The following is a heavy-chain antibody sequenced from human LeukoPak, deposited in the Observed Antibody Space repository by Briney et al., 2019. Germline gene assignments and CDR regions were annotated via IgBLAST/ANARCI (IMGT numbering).Heavy chain of an antibody. CDR1: GFTFSSYG. D-gene: IGHD1-26*01. Sequence: GGSLRLSCAASGFTFSSYGMHWVRQAPGKGLEWVAFIRYDGSNKYYADSVKGRFTISRDNSKKTLYLQMNSLRAEDTAVYYCAKDTLRAPYSGSYQGYYFDYWGQGTLVTVSS. CDR2: IRYDGSNK. V-gene: IGHV3-30*02. CDR3: AKDTLRAPYSGSYQGYYFDY. J-gene: IGHJ4*02.